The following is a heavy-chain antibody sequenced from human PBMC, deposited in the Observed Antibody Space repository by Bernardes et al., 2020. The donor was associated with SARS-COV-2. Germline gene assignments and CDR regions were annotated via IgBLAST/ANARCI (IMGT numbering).Heavy chain of an antibody. Sequence: SVKVSCKTSGYTFTSYAVIWVRQAPGQGLECMGRIIPLFGTTNYEQNFQGRVTIAADDSTSTVYMELSSLRSEDTAMYYCARSGTYPDAFDIWGQGTMVTVSS. V-gene: IGHV1-69*13. CDR2: IIPLFGTT. D-gene: IGHD1-26*01. CDR3: ARSGTYPDAFDI. CDR1: GYTFTSYA. J-gene: IGHJ3*02.